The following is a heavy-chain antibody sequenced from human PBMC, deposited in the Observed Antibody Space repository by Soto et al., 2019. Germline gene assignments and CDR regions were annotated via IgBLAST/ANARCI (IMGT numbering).Heavy chain of an antibody. D-gene: IGHD3-10*01. Sequence: SVKVSCKASGGTFSSYAISWVRQAPGQGLEWMGGIIPIFGTANYAQKFQGRVTITADESTSTAYMELSSLRSEDTAVYYCATWYYYGSGSSTGYFDYWGQGTLVTVSS. CDR1: GGTFSSYA. V-gene: IGHV1-69*13. CDR2: IIPIFGTA. CDR3: ATWYYYGSGSSTGYFDY. J-gene: IGHJ4*02.